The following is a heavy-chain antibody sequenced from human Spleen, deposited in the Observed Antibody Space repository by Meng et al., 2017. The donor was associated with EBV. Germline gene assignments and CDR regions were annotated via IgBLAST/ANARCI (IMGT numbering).Heavy chain of an antibody. CDR3: SSESGRGFTPDY. Sequence: VLRVTSGAGVKKPGASVKVSFKASGYTFTTYNIPWVRQAPGQGLEWMGGLIPRVAAPHYAQKFQGRVTIIADESTSTHYMELSSLRSEDTALYFCSSESGRGFTPDYWGQGTLVTVSS. V-gene: IGHV1-69*01. CDR1: GYTFTTYN. CDR2: LIPRVAAP. D-gene: IGHD3-10*01. J-gene: IGHJ4*02.